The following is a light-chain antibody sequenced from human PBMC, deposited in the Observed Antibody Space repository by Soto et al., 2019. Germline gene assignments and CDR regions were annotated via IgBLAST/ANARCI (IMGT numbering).Light chain of an antibody. CDR2: LDS. V-gene: IGLV3-1*01. Sequence: SYELTQPPSVSVSPGQTASITCSGDKLGDKYACWYQQKPGQSPVLVIYLDSKRPSGIPDRFSGSNSGNTATLTISGTQAMDEADYYCQAWDSSTVLFGGGTKLTVL. CDR3: QAWDSSTVL. CDR1: KLGDKY. J-gene: IGLJ2*01.